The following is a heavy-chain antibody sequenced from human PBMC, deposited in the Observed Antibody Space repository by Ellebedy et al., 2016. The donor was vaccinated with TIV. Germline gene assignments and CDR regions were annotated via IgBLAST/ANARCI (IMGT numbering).Heavy chain of an antibody. Sequence: SGPTLVKPTQTLTLTCTFSGFSLSTSGVGVGWIRQPPGKALEWLALIYWDDDKRYSPSLKSRLTITKDTSKNQVVLTMTNMDPVDTATYYCAHRRGYDSSGYMYYFDYWGQGTLVTVSS. CDR2: IYWDDDK. J-gene: IGHJ4*02. D-gene: IGHD3-22*01. CDR3: AHRRGYDSSGYMYYFDY. V-gene: IGHV2-5*02. CDR1: GFSLSTSGVG.